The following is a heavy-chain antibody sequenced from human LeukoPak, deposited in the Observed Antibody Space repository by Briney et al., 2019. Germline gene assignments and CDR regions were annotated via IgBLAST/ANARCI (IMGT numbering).Heavy chain of an antibody. CDR2: IIPIFGTA. V-gene: IGHV1-69*06. D-gene: IGHD5-12*01. CDR1: GGTFSSYA. CDR3: ARGPFSGYDPYYYYYYMDV. J-gene: IGHJ6*03. Sequence: ASVKVSCKASGGTFSSYAISWVRQAPGQGLEWMGGIIPIFGTANYAQKFQGRVTITADKSTSTAYMELSSLRSEDTAVYYCARGPFSGYDPYYYYYYMDVWGQGTLVTVSS.